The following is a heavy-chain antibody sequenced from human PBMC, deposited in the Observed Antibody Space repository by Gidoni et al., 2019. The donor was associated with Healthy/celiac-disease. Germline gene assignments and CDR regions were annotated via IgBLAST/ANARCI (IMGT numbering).Heavy chain of an antibody. Sequence: QVQLVQSGAEVKKPGASVKVSCKASGYTFTSYYMHWVRQAPGQGLEWMGIINPSGGSTSYAQKFQGRVTMTRDTSTSTVYMELSSLRSEDTAVYYCARNGVAAAGTGWFDPWGQGTLVTVSS. CDR2: INPSGGST. CDR1: GYTFTSYY. D-gene: IGHD6-13*01. CDR3: ARNGVAAAGTGWFDP. V-gene: IGHV1-46*03. J-gene: IGHJ5*02.